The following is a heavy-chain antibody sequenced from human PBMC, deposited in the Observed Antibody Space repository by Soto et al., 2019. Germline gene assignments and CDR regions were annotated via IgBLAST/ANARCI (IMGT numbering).Heavy chain of an antibody. D-gene: IGHD3-16*01. Sequence: SAKVSCKESGDRLTRSHIHWVRQAPGQGQEWMGMIDPSGGVTRDAQRFQGRITMTSDTSTSSVYMELRGLTSEDTAVYYCARDVIGHDHYATIGYYFDHWGPGTLVTVSS. CDR3: ARDVIGHDHYATIGYYFDH. CDR2: IDPSGGVT. CDR1: GDRLTRSH. V-gene: IGHV1-46*03. J-gene: IGHJ4*02.